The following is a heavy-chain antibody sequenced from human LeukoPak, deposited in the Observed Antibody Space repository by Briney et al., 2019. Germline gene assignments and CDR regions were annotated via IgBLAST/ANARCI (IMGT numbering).Heavy chain of an antibody. Sequence: SETLSLTCTVSGGSINSNDYNWSWIRQPPGKGLEWIGYIYYSGSAYYNPSLKSRLTISVDTSKNQFSLRLTSVTAADTAVYYCAREVVVVPAASLGWYFDLWGRGTLVTVFS. V-gene: IGHV4-30-4*01. CDR2: IYYSGSA. J-gene: IGHJ2*01. D-gene: IGHD2-2*01. CDR1: GGSINSNDYN. CDR3: AREVVVVPAASLGWYFDL.